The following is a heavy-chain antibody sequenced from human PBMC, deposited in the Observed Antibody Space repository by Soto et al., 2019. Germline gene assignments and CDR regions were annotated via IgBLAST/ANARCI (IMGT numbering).Heavy chain of an antibody. J-gene: IGHJ6*03. V-gene: IGHV1-8*01. CDR2: MNPNSGNT. D-gene: IGHD3-10*01. CDR1: GYTFTSYD. CDR3: ARSPMVREIYYYYYMDV. Sequence: ASVKVSCKASGYTFTSYDINWVRQATGQGLGWMGWMNPNSGNTGYAQKFQGRVTMTRNTSISTAYMELSSLRSEDTAVYYCARSPMVREIYYYYYMDVWGKGTTVTVSS.